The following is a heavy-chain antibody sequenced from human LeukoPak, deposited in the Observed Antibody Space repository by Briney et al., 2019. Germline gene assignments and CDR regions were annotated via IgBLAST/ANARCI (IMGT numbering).Heavy chain of an antibody. J-gene: IGHJ6*02. CDR3: VKGLLWFPGLVYDDYGMDV. Sequence: PGGSLRLSCAASGFTFDDFAMHWVRQAPGKGLEWVSLISGDGGITYPADSVKGRFTISRDSSENSLYFQMNSLRTEDTALYYCVKGLLWFPGLVYDDYGMDVWGQGTTVTVSS. CDR2: ISGDGGIT. D-gene: IGHD3-10*01. CDR1: GFTFDDFA. V-gene: IGHV3-43*02.